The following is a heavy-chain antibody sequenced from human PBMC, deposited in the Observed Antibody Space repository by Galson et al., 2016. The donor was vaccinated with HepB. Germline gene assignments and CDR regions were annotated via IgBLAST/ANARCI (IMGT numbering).Heavy chain of an antibody. CDR2: IYYTGGT. CDR3: ARGGDNWIRPWFDP. J-gene: IGHJ5*02. V-gene: IGHV4-31*03. CDR1: GASISSVDHY. Sequence: LSLTCTVSGASISSVDHYWTWIRQHPGKGLEWIGHIYYTGGTYYNLSLKSRLSMSVDTSKNQFSLKLNSVTAADTAVYYCARGGDNWIRPWFDPWGQGTLVTVSS. D-gene: IGHD1-20*01.